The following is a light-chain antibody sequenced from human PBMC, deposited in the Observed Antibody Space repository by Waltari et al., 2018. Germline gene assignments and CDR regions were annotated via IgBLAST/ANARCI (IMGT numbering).Light chain of an antibody. J-gene: IGLJ3*02. CDR3: GTWDDSLGAWV. V-gene: IGLV1-47*01. CDR1: RSNIGSYY. CDR2: RNS. Sequence: QSVLTQPPSASGTPGQRVTISCSGSRSNIGSYYVYVYQQFPGTAPKLLSYRNSHRPSGVPDRFSGSKFGTSASLAISGLRSEDEADYYCGTWDDSLGAWVFGGGTRVTVL.